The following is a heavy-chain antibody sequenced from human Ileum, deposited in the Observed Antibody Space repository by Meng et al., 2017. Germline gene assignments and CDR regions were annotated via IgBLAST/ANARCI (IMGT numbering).Heavy chain of an antibody. Sequence: SVKVSCKTSGYAFTPYYIHWVRQAPGQGLEWVGCMNPNSGATDFGKKFQGRITLTRDTSISTAYMELTRLTSDDTAIYYCARENWVLDYWGRGTLVTVSS. J-gene: IGHJ4*02. CDR3: ARENWVLDY. D-gene: IGHD3-16*01. CDR1: GYAFTPYY. CDR2: MNPNSGAT. V-gene: IGHV1-2*02.